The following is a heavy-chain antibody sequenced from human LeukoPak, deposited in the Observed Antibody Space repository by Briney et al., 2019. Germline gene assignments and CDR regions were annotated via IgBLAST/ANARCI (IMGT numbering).Heavy chain of an antibody. Sequence: GGSLRLSCAASGFTFSSYGMHWVRQAPCKGLEWVAFIRYDGSNKYYADSVKGRFTISRDNSKNTLYLQMNSLRAEDTAVYYCARILYISGWSIDYWGQGALVTVSS. CDR1: GFTFSSYG. CDR2: IRYDGSNK. V-gene: IGHV3-30*02. D-gene: IGHD6-19*01. CDR3: ARILYISGWSIDY. J-gene: IGHJ4*02.